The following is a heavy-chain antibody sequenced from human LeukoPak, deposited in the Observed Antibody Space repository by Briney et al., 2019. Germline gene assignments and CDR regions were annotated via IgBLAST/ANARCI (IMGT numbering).Heavy chain of an antibody. Sequence: TSETLSLTCTVSGGSISSYYWSWIRQPPGKGLEWIGYIYYSGSTNYNPSLKSRVTISVDTSKNQFSLKLTSVTAVDTAVYYCARTTEGGYTYGYFYYYYMDVWGKGTTVTISS. CDR2: IYYSGST. D-gene: IGHD5-18*01. J-gene: IGHJ6*03. V-gene: IGHV4-59*01. CDR1: GGSISSYY. CDR3: ARTTEGGYTYGYFYYYYMDV.